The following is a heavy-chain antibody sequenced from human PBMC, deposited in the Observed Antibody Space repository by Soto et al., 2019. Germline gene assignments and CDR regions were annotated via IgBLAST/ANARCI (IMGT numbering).Heavy chain of an antibody. V-gene: IGHV1-18*04. D-gene: IGHD3-3*01. CDR1: GYTFTGYG. Sequence: ASVKVSCKASGYTFTGYGISWVRQAPGQGLEWMGWISAYNGNTNYAQKLQGRVTMTTDTSTSTAYMELRSLRSDDTAVYYCARVKITIFGVVINPDYYYYGMDVWGQGTTVTVSS. J-gene: IGHJ6*02. CDR3: ARVKITIFGVVINPDYYYYGMDV. CDR2: ISAYNGNT.